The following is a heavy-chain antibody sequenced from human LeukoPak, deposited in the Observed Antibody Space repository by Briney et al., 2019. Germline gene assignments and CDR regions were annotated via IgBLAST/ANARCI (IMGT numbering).Heavy chain of an antibody. V-gene: IGHV3-21*01. CDR3: ARGRYDSSGSYPLFDY. CDR2: ITRSSIYI. CDR1: AFTFSSYS. J-gene: IGHJ4*02. D-gene: IGHD3-22*01. Sequence: PGGSLRLSCAASAFTFSSYSMNWVRQAPGKGLEWVSCITRSSIYIYYADSVKGRFTISRDNAKNSLYLQMNSLRAEDTAVYYCARGRYDSSGSYPLFDYWGQGTLVTVSS.